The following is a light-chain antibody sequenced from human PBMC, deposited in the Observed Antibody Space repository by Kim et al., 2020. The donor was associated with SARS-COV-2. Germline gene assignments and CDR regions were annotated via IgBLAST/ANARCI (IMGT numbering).Light chain of an antibody. CDR3: SSYTSSSTPYV. Sequence: QSITISCTGTSSDVGGYNYVSWYQRHPGKAPKLMIYDVSNRPSGVSNRFSGSKSGNTASLTISGLQAEDEADYYCSSYTSSSTPYVFGTGTKVTVL. CDR2: DVS. J-gene: IGLJ1*01. V-gene: IGLV2-14*03. CDR1: SSDVGGYNY.